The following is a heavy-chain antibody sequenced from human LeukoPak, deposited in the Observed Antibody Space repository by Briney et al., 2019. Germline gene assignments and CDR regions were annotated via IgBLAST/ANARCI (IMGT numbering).Heavy chain of an antibody. Sequence: GGSLRLSCAASGFTVSSNYMSWVRQAPGKGLEWVSVIYSGGSTYYADSVKGRFTISRDNSKNTLYLQMNSLRAEDTAVYYCARDWRGYCSGGSCYYFDYWGQGALVTVSS. CDR1: GFTVSSNY. D-gene: IGHD2-15*01. CDR2: IYSGGST. V-gene: IGHV3-53*01. CDR3: ARDWRGYCSGGSCYYFDY. J-gene: IGHJ4*02.